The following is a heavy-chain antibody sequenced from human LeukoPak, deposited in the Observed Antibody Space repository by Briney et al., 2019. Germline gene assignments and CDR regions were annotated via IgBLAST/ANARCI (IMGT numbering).Heavy chain of an antibody. V-gene: IGHV3-23*01. Sequence: GGSLRLSCAAAGFSFSDYVMSWVRQAPGKGLEWVSAITGSGATTYYADSVEGRFTISRDNSRNTLFLQMNGLRAEDTAVYYCAFRLRDHVWGSYSDWGQGTLVSVSS. D-gene: IGHD3-16*01. J-gene: IGHJ4*02. CDR3: AFRLRDHVWGSYSD. CDR2: ITGSGATT. CDR1: GFSFSDYV.